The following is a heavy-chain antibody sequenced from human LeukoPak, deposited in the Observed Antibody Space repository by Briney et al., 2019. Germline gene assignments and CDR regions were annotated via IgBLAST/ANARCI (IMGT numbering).Heavy chain of an antibody. CDR3: ARDTAMVGDAFDI. CDR1: GFTFSSYD. V-gene: IGHV3-33*01. D-gene: IGHD5-18*01. CDR2: IWYDGRNK. Sequence: GGSLRLSCAASGFTFSSYDMHWVRQAPGKGLEWVAVIWYDGRNKYYADSVKGRFTISRDNSKNTMYMQMNSLRAEDTALYYCARDTAMVGDAFDIWGQGTMVTVSS. J-gene: IGHJ3*02.